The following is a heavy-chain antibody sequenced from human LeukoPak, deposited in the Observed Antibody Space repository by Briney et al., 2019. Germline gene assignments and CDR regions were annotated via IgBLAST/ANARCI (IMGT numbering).Heavy chain of an antibody. CDR1: GFTFDDYA. CDR3: AKDGYSSSWYYFDY. D-gene: IGHD6-13*01. Sequence: GVSLRLSCAASGFTFDDYAMHWVRQAPGKGLEWVSGISWNSGSIDYADSVKGRFTISRDNAKNSLYLQMNSLRAEDTALYYCAKDGYSSSWYYFDYWGQGTLVTVSS. J-gene: IGHJ4*02. V-gene: IGHV3-9*01. CDR2: ISWNSGSI.